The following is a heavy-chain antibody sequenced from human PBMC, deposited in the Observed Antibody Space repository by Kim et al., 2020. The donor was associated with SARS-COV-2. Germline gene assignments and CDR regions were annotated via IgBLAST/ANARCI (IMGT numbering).Heavy chain of an antibody. V-gene: IGHV1-69*02. D-gene: IGHD3-22*01. CDR3: ARGGSSGYYGWFDP. J-gene: IGHJ5*02. Sequence: QKFQGRVTITADKSTSTAYMELSSLRSEDTAVYYCARGGSSGYYGWFDPWGQGTLVTVSS.